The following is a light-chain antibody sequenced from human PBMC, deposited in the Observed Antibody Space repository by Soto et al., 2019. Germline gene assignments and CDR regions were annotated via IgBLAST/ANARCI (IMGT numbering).Light chain of an antibody. CDR1: QSIDSD. J-gene: IGKJ1*01. Sequence: EIMMTQSPANVSVFPGERATLSCRASQSIDSDLAWYQQKPGHVPRLLIYGASTRTTGVPARFSGSGSGTEFTLASIRLQSDDVAVYYCQQYSHWRTFGPGTKVEIK. CDR2: GAS. CDR3: QQYSHWRT. V-gene: IGKV3-15*01.